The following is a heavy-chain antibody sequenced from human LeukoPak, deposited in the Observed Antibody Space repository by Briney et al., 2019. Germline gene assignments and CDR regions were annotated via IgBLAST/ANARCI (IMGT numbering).Heavy chain of an antibody. D-gene: IGHD2-21*02. CDR3: AKDQLAYCGGDCYSAP. Sequence: GGSLRLSCAASGFTFSDYYMSWIRQAPGKGLEWVSYISSSSSYTNYADSVKGRFTISRDNSKNTLYLQMNSLRAEDTAVYYCAKDQLAYCGGDCYSAPWGQGTLVTVSS. V-gene: IGHV3-11*06. CDR1: GFTFSDYY. J-gene: IGHJ5*02. CDR2: ISSSSSYT.